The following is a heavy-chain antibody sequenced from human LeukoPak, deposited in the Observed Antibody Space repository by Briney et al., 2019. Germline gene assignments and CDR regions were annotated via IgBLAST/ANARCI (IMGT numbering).Heavy chain of an antibody. CDR3: ARQIGTLDY. CDR2: IYYSGNT. J-gene: IGHJ4*02. D-gene: IGHD1-1*01. V-gene: IGHV4-39*01. CDR1: GGSISSSSYY. Sequence: SETLSLTCTVSGGSISSSSYYWGWIRQPPGKGLEWIGSIYYSGNTYYNPSLKSRVTISVDTSKNQFSLKLSSVTAADTAVYYCARQIGTLDYWGQGTLVTVSS.